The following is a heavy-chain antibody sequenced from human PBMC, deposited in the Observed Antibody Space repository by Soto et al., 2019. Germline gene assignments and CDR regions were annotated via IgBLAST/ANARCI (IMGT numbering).Heavy chain of an antibody. J-gene: IGHJ6*03. D-gene: IGHD1-7*01. CDR2: AYYRSRWYN. CDR1: GDSVSSNSAA. Sequence: SQTLSLTCAISGDSVSSNSAAWNWIRQSPSRGLEWLGRAYYRSRWYNDYAVSVKSRITVNPDTSKNQFSLQLTSVTPEDTAVYYCAGTTSHYWYYMDVWGKGTTVTVSS. V-gene: IGHV6-1*01. CDR3: AGTTSHYWYYMDV.